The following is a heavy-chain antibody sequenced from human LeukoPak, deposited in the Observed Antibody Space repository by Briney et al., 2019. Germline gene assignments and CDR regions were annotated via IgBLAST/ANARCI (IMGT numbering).Heavy chain of an antibody. CDR1: GFTFNCYR. CDR2: IKQDGSEK. D-gene: IGHD6-13*01. J-gene: IGHJ3*02. Sequence: AGVSLRLSCAASGFTFNCYRMIWVRQAPGKGLEWVVNIKQDGSEKYYVDSVKGRFTISRDNAKNSLYLQMNSLRAEDRAVYYCARDLSSSSDAFDMWGQGTMVTVSS. V-gene: IGHV3-7*01. CDR3: ARDLSSSSDAFDM.